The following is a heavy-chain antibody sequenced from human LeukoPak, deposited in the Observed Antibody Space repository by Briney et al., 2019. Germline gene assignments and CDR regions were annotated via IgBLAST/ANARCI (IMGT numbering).Heavy chain of an antibody. CDR3: ARARGNTYGYFEY. CDR2: INGDASST. CDR1: GLTLSGYW. V-gene: IGHV3-74*01. Sequence: PGGSLRLSCAASGLTLSGYWMHWVRQAPGKGRVWVSRINGDASSTSYADSVKGRFTISRDNAKSTLYLQMNSLRVEDTAVYYCARARGNTYGYFEYWGQGTLVTVSS. J-gene: IGHJ4*02. D-gene: IGHD5-18*01.